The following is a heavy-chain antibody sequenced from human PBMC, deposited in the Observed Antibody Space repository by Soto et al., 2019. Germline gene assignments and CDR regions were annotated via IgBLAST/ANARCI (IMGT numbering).Heavy chain of an antibody. D-gene: IGHD1-26*01. V-gene: IGHV4-39*07. CDR2: IYHSGSS. J-gene: IGHJ4*02. CDR3: TRGLFSGSYYSGGWYYFDS. CDR1: GGSISSSSYY. Sequence: SETLSLTCTVSGGSISSSSYYWGWIRQPPGKGLEWIGSIYHSGSSIYNPSLKNRVTISTMSNNKFSLELSSVTAADTAVYYCTRGLFSGSYYSGGWYYFDSWGQGTMVTVSS.